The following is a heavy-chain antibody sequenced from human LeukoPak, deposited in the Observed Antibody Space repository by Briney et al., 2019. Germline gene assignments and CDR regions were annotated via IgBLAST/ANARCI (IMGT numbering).Heavy chain of an antibody. CDR3: AKVQYSNYDMNFDS. D-gene: IGHD5-12*01. CDR2: IGGSDGNT. Sequence: GGSLRLSCAASGFTFSSYAMSWVRQAPGMGLEWVSAIGGSDGNTYYTDSVKGRFTISRDNSKNSLYLQINSLRADDTAVYYCAKVQYSNYDMNFDSWGQGTLVTVSS. CDR1: GFTFSSYA. V-gene: IGHV3-23*01. J-gene: IGHJ4*02.